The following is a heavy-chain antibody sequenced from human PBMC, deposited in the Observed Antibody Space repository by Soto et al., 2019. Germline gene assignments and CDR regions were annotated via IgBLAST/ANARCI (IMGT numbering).Heavy chain of an antibody. D-gene: IGHD3-16*02. Sequence: QVQLVQSGAEVKKPGASVKVSCKASGYTFTGNYMHWVRQAPGQGFEWMGWINVNSGGTKYAQKFQGWVTMTRDTSNSTAYMELSRLRSDDPAVYYCARGDKLSLYPQLDYWGQGSLVTVSS. CDR2: INVNSGGT. CDR1: GYTFTGNY. J-gene: IGHJ4*02. CDR3: ARGDKLSLYPQLDY. V-gene: IGHV1-2*04.